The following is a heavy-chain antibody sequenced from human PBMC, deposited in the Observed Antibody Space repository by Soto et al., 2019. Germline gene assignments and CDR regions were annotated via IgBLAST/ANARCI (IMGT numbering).Heavy chain of an antibody. CDR2: IYHSGST. V-gene: IGHV4-4*02. CDR1: GGSISSSNW. Sequence: PSETLSLTCAVSGGSISSSNWWSWVRQPPGKGLEWIGEIYHSGSTNYNPSLKSRVTISVDKSKNQFSLKLSSVTAADTAVYYCARAVRRAGSSHHFDYGGQGTLVTVSS. CDR3: ARAVRRAGSSHHFDY. D-gene: IGHD3-10*01. J-gene: IGHJ4*02.